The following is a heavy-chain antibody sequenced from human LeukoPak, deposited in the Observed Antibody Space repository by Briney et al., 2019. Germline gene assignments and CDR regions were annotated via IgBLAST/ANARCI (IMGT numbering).Heavy chain of an antibody. CDR1: GYTFTSYG. V-gene: IGHV1-18*01. J-gene: IGHJ6*02. Sequence: ASVTVSCKASGYTFTSYGISWVRQAPGQGLEWMGWISAYNGNTNYAQKLQGRVTMTTDTSTSTAYMELRSLRSDDTAVYYCARDYRQLWLPDYYYYGMDVWGQGTTVTVSS. CDR3: ARDYRQLWLPDYYYYGMDV. D-gene: IGHD5-18*01. CDR2: ISAYNGNT.